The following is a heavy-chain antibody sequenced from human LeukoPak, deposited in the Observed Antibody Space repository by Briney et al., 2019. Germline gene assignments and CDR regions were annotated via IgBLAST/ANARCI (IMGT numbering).Heavy chain of an antibody. J-gene: IGHJ3*02. Sequence: PGGSLRLSCAASGFTVSSNYMSWFRRAPGKGLKWVSVIYSGGSTYYADSVKGRFTISRHNSNNTLYLQMNSLRAEDTAVYYCARDGGSGSYQEYIWGQGTMVTVSS. V-gene: IGHV3-53*04. CDR3: ARDGGSGSYQEYI. CDR1: GFTVSSNY. CDR2: IYSGGST. D-gene: IGHD1-26*01.